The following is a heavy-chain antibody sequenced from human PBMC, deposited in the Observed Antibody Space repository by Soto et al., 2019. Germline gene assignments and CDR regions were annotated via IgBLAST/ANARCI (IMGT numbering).Heavy chain of an antibody. Sequence: GSLRLSCAASGFTFSSYAMHWVRQAPGKGLEWVAVISYDGSNKYYADSVKGRFTISRDNSKNTLYLQMNSLRAEDAAVYYCARDRKEQQWLFTYYYGMDVWGQGTTVTVSS. J-gene: IGHJ6*02. D-gene: IGHD6-19*01. V-gene: IGHV3-30-3*01. CDR2: ISYDGSNK. CDR1: GFTFSSYA. CDR3: ARDRKEQQWLFTYYYGMDV.